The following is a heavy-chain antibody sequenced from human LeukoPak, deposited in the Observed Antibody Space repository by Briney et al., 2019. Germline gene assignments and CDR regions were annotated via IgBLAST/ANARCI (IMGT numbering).Heavy chain of an antibody. CDR3: ARVSGYDWESFYDY. V-gene: IGHV4-59*01. CDR2: IYYSGST. J-gene: IGHJ4*02. D-gene: IGHD5-12*01. Sequence: SETLSLTCTVSGGSISNKYWSWIRQPPGKGLEWIGYIYYSGSTNYNPSLKSRVTISVDTSKNQFSLKLSSVTAADTAMYYCARVSGYDWESFYDYWGQGSLVTVSS. CDR1: GGSISNKY.